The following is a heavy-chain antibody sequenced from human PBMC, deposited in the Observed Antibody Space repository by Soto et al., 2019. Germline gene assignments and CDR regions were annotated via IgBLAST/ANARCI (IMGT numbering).Heavy chain of an antibody. J-gene: IGHJ6*02. V-gene: IGHV1-3*01. Sequence: ASVKVSCKTSGYSFTKYGLHWERQAPGQRLEWMGWINPGNGDTKYSQKFQGRVTITRDTSATTAYMVLSSLRSEDSAVFYFARTDCSSTSCYNYYYYGMDVWGQGTTVTVSS. CDR1: GYSFTKYG. CDR3: ARTDCSSTSCYNYYYYGMDV. D-gene: IGHD2-2*01. CDR2: INPGNGDT.